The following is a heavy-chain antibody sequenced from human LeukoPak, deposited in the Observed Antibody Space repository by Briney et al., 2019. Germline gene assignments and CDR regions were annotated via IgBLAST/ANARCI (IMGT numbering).Heavy chain of an antibody. Sequence: SETLSLTCAVYGGSFSGYYWSWIRQPPGKGLDWIGYIYYSGSTNYNPSLKSRVTISVDTSKNQFSLKLSSVTAADTAVYYCARILRGYSYGYIDYWGQGTLVTVSS. D-gene: IGHD5-18*01. J-gene: IGHJ4*02. V-gene: IGHV4-59*08. CDR3: ARILRGYSYGYIDY. CDR2: IYYSGST. CDR1: GGSFSGYY.